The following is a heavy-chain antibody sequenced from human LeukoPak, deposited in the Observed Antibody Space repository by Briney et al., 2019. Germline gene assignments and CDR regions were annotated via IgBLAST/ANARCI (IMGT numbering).Heavy chain of an antibody. V-gene: IGHV4-59*12. J-gene: IGHJ6*03. CDR2: IYYSGST. Sequence: KPSETLSLTCTISGGSISTYYWSWIRQPPGKGLEWIGYIYYSGSTNYNPSLKSRATISVDTSKNQFSLKLSSVTAADTAVYYCARGRDIVATIRSYYYYYMDVWGKGTTVTISS. CDR3: ARGRDIVATIRSYYYYYMDV. CDR1: GGSISTYY. D-gene: IGHD5-12*01.